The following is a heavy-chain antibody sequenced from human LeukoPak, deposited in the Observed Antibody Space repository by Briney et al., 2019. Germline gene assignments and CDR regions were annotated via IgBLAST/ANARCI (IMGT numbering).Heavy chain of an antibody. D-gene: IGHD6-13*01. J-gene: IGHJ5*02. CDR3: ARVAAPRRAFDP. V-gene: IGHV4-31*03. CDR2: IYYSGST. Sequence: SETLSLTCTVSGGSISSGVYYWSWIRQHPGKGLEWIGYIYYSGSTYYNPSLKSRVTISVDTSKNQFSLKLSSVTAADTAVYYCARVAAPRRAFDPWGQGTLVTVSS. CDR1: GGSISSGVYY.